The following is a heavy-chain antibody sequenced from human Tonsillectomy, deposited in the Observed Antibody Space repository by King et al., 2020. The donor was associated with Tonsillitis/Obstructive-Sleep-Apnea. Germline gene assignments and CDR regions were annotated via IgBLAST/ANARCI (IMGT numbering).Heavy chain of an antibody. V-gene: IGHV1-18*01. Sequence: QLVQSGAEVKKPGASVKVSCKASGYTFTSYGISWVRQAPGQGLEWMGWISAYNGNTNYAQKLQGRVTMTTDTSTSTAYMELRSLRSDDTAVYYCARDSVLGYCTNGVCHNWFDPWGQGTLVTVSS. CDR3: ARDSVLGYCTNGVCHNWFDP. CDR2: ISAYNGNT. CDR1: GYTFTSYG. D-gene: IGHD2-8*01. J-gene: IGHJ5*02.